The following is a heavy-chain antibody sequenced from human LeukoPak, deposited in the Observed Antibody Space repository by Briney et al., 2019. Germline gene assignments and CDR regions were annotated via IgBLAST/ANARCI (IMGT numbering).Heavy chain of an antibody. D-gene: IGHD2-15*01. CDR3: ARPLGYSSGGSCYGTATFDY. V-gene: IGHV1-18*01. J-gene: IGHJ4*02. CDR1: GYSFTSYG. Sequence: GASVKVSCKASGYSFTSYGISWVRQAPGHGLEWMGWISAYNGNTNYAQKLQGRVTMTTDTSTSTAYMELRSLRSDDTAVYYCARPLGYSSGGSCYGTATFDYWGQGTLVTVSS. CDR2: ISAYNGNT.